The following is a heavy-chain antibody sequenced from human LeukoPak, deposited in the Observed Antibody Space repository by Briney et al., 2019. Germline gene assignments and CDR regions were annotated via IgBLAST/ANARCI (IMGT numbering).Heavy chain of an antibody. CDR3: ARGRRMATANFDY. V-gene: IGHV4-59*01. J-gene: IGHJ4*02. CDR2: ICYSGST. D-gene: IGHD5-24*01. CDR1: GGSISSYY. Sequence: SETLSLTCAVSGGSISSYYWSWIRQPPGKGLGWIGYICYSGSTNYNPSLKSRVTISVDTSKNQFSLKLSSVTAADPAVYYCARGRRMATANFDYWGQGTLVTVSS.